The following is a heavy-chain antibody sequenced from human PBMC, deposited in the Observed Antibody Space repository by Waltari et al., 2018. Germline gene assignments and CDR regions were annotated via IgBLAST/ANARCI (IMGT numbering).Heavy chain of an antibody. CDR2: IYTSGST. D-gene: IGHD3-10*01. J-gene: IGHJ4*02. Sequence: QVQLQESGPGLVKPSQTLSLTCTVSGGSISSGSYYWSWIRQPAGKGLEWIGRIYTSGSTNYNPSLKSRVTISVDTSKNQFSLKLSSVTAADTAVYYCAREGYGSGSGPLDYWGQGTLVTVSS. CDR3: AREGYGSGSGPLDY. V-gene: IGHV4-61*02. CDR1: GGSISSGSYY.